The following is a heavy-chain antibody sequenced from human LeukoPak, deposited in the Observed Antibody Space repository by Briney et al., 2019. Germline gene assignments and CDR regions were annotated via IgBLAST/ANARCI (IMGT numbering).Heavy chain of an antibody. CDR1: GGSFSGYY. V-gene: IGHV4-34*01. J-gene: IGHJ4*02. Sequence: SETLSLTCAVYGGSFSGYYWSWIRQPPGKGLEWIGEINHSGSTNYNPSLKSRVTISVDTSKNQFSLKLSSVTAADTAVYYCARLNGSIDYWGQGTLVTVSS. CDR3: ARLNGSIDY. CDR2: INHSGST.